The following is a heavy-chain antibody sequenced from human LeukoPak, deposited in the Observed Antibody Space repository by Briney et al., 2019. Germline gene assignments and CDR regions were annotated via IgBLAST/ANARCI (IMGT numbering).Heavy chain of an antibody. CDR3: ARKVDI. J-gene: IGHJ3*02. Sequence: GGSLRLSCTASGFTFGDYAMSWVRQAPGKGLEWVSVIYSGGSTYYADSVKGRFTISRDNSKNTLYLQMNSLRAEDTAVYYCARKVDIWGQGTMVTVSS. CDR1: GFTFGDYA. V-gene: IGHV3-66*01. CDR2: IYSGGST.